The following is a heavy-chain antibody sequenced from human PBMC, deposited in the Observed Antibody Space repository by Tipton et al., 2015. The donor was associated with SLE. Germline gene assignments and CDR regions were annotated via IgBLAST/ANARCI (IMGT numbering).Heavy chain of an antibody. D-gene: IGHD3-22*01. CDR3: ARDRGWGSSGMD. J-gene: IGHJ4*02. CDR2: IYYSGST. CDR1: GGSISSSSYY. Sequence: TLSLTCTISGGSISSSSYYWGWIRQPPGKGLEWIGSIYYSGSTYYNPSLKSRVTISVDTSKNQFSLKLSSVTAADTAVYYCARDRGWGSSGMDWGQGTLVTVSS. V-gene: IGHV4-39*07.